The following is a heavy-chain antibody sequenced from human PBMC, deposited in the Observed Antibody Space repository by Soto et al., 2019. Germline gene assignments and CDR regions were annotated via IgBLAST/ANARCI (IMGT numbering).Heavy chain of an antibody. CDR2: INPSGST. CDR3: AREAGVAIFGVVSYSGMDV. D-gene: IGHD3-3*02. Sequence: QVQLVQSGAEVKKPGASVKVSCRASGYTFTNYYIHWVRQAPGQGLEWMGIINPSGSTTYAQKFQGRVTLTRDTSTRTVYMELSRLRSEDAAVYYCAREAGVAIFGVVSYSGMDVWGQGTTVTVSS. J-gene: IGHJ6*02. CDR1: GYTFTNYY. V-gene: IGHV1-46*01.